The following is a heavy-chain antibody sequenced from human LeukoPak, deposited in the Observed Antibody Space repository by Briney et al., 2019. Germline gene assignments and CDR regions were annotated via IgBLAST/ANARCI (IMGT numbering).Heavy chain of an antibody. J-gene: IGHJ4*02. V-gene: IGHV1-46*01. CDR2: INPSGGST. D-gene: IGHD3-10*01. Sequence: GASVKVSCKASGYTFTGYYMHWVRQAPGQGLEWMGIINPSGGSTSYAQKFQGRVTMTRDMSTSTVYMELSSLRAEDTAVYYCAKRGLPDYWGQGTLVTVSS. CDR3: AKRGLPDY. CDR1: GYTFTGYY.